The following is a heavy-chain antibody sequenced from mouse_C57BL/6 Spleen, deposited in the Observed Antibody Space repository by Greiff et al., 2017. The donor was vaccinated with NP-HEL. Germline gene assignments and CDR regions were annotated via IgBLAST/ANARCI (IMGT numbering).Heavy chain of an antibody. J-gene: IGHJ4*01. CDR2: ISDGGSYT. V-gene: IGHV5-4*01. CDR3: ARDPHYYGTYYAMDY. D-gene: IGHD1-1*01. Sequence: DVKLVESGGGLVKPGGSLKLSCAASGFTFSSYAMSWVRQTPEKRLEWVATISDGGSYTYYPDNVKGRFTISRDNAKNNLYLQMSHLKSEDTAMYYCARDPHYYGTYYAMDYWGQGTSVTVSS. CDR1: GFTFSSYA.